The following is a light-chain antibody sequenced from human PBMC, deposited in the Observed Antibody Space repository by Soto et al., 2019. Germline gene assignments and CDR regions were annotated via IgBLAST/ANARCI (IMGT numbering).Light chain of an antibody. CDR2: AAF. J-gene: IGKJ2*01. Sequence: DIQMTQSPSSLSASVGDRVTITCRASQGITNFLAWYQQQPGKVPRLLIYAAFTFQSGVPSRFSGSGSGTDFTLSISSLQPDDVAAYYCQQYSSVPYTFGEGTKLEIK. V-gene: IGKV1-27*01. CDR3: QQYSSVPYT. CDR1: QGITNF.